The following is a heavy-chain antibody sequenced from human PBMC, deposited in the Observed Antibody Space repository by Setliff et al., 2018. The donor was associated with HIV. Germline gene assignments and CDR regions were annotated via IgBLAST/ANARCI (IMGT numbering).Heavy chain of an antibody. J-gene: IGHJ4*01. CDR2: ISADNGNT. Sequence: ASVKVSCKASGYTFSSYGVNWVRQAPGQGLEWMGWISADNGNTKYAQNLQGRLTMTTDTSTSTAYMELRSLRSDDTAVYYCARDRLHTPLIYWGHGTPVTVSS. V-gene: IGHV1-18*01. CDR3: ARDRLHTPLIY. CDR1: GYTFSSYG. D-gene: IGHD2-21*01.